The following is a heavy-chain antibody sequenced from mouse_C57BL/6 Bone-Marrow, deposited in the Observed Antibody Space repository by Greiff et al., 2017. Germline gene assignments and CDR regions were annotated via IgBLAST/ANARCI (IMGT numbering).Heavy chain of an antibody. CDR2: ISSGSSTI. J-gene: IGHJ3*01. CDR3: ANILGGY. Sequence: EVKLMESGGGLVKPGGSLKLSCAASGFTFSDYGMHWVRQAPEKGLEWVAYISSGSSTIYYADTVKGRFTISRDNAKNTLFLQMTSLRSEDTAMYYCANILGGYWCQGTLVTVSA. D-gene: IGHD4-1*01. CDR1: GFTFSDYG. V-gene: IGHV5-17*01.